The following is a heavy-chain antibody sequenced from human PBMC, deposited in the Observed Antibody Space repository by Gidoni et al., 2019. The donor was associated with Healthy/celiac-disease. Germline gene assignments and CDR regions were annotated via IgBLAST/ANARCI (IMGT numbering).Heavy chain of an antibody. V-gene: IGHV3-33*01. CDR2: IWYDGSNK. CDR3: ARGIWLVGELSGGGFDY. Sequence: QVQLVESGGGVVQPGRSLRLSCAASGFTFSSYGMHWVRQAPGKGLEWVAVIWYDGSNKYYADSVKGRFTISRDNSKNTLYLQMNSLRAEDTAVYYCARGIWLVGELSGGGFDYWGQGTLVTVSS. J-gene: IGHJ4*02. CDR1: GFTFSSYG. D-gene: IGHD3-10*01.